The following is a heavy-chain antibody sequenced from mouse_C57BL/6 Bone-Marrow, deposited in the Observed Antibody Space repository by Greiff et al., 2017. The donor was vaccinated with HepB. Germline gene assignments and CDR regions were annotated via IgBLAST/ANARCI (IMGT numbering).Heavy chain of an antibody. CDR1: GYSFTSYY. CDR2: IYPGSGNT. D-gene: IGHD1-1*01. Sequence: QVHVKQSGPELVKPGASVKISCKASGYSFTSYYIHWVKQRPGQGLEWIGWIYPGSGNTKYNEKFKGKATLTADTSSSTAYMQLSSLTSEDSAVYYCARFTTVVAHYAMDYWGQGTSVTVSS. CDR3: ARFTTVVAHYAMDY. V-gene: IGHV1-66*01. J-gene: IGHJ4*01.